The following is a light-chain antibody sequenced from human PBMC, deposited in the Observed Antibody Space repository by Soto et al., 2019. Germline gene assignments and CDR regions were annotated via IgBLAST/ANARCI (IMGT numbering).Light chain of an antibody. Sequence: QSVRTQPASGSGSPGQSITISFTGTSSDIGAYNFVSWYQQHPGKAPKLMLYDVNIRPSGVSNRFSGSKSGNTASLTISGLQAEDEADYYCTSWTTSTTMIFGGGTKVTVL. CDR2: DVN. CDR1: SSDIGAYNF. V-gene: IGLV2-14*03. CDR3: TSWTTSTTMI. J-gene: IGLJ2*01.